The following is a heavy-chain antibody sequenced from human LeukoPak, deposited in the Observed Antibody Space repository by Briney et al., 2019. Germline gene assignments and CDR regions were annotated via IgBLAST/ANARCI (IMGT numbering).Heavy chain of an antibody. Sequence: AGGSLRLSCAASGFTFSSYAMHWVRQAPGKGLEYVSAISSNGGSTYYANSVKGRFTISRDNSKNTLYLQMGSLRAEDMAVYYCAKEYSRNWSYWHFDLWGRGTLVTVSS. CDR3: AKEYSRNWSYWHFDL. V-gene: IGHV3-64*01. D-gene: IGHD6-13*01. CDR2: ISSNGGST. J-gene: IGHJ2*01. CDR1: GFTFSSYA.